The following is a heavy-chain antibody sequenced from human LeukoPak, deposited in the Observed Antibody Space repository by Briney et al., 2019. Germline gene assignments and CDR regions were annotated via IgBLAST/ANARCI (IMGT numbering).Heavy chain of an antibody. Sequence: GGSLRLSCAASGFTFSSYAMHWVRQAPGKGLEWVAVMSYDGSNKYYADSVRGRFTTSRDNSKNTLYLQMDSLRAEDTALYYCGKEDYWGQGTLVTVSS. V-gene: IGHV3-30*04. J-gene: IGHJ4*02. CDR3: GKEDY. CDR2: MSYDGSNK. CDR1: GFTFSSYA.